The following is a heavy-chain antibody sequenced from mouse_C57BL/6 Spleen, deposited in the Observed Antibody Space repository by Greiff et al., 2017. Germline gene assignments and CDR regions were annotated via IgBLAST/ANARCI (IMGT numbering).Heavy chain of an antibody. Sequence: LVESGAELARPGASVKLSCKASGYTFTSYGISWVKQRTGQGLEWIGEIYPRSGNTYYNEKFKGKATLTADKSSSTAYMELRSLTSEDSAVYFCARSNGGRNSSGYYYAMDYWGQGTSVTVSS. CDR1: GYTFTSYG. CDR2: IYPRSGNT. V-gene: IGHV1-81*01. CDR3: ARSNGGRNSSGYYYAMDY. D-gene: IGHD3-2*02. J-gene: IGHJ4*01.